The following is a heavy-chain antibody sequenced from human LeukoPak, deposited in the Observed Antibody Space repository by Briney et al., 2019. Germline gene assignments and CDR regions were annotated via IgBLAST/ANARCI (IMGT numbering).Heavy chain of an antibody. CDR2: ITGNGDIT. J-gene: IGHJ6*03. Sequence: TGGSLRLSCAASGFIFNNYDISWVRQAPGKGLEWVSAITGNGDITFYANSVKGRFTISRDNAKNSLYLQMNSLRAEDTAVYYCARVYRNEEGFWTPNNYVDVWGKGTTVTVSS. CDR1: GFIFNNYD. CDR3: ARVYRNEEGFWTPNNYVDV. V-gene: IGHV3-23*01. D-gene: IGHD3/OR15-3a*01.